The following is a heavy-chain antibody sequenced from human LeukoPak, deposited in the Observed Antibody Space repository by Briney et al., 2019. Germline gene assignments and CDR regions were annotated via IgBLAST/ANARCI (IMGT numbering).Heavy chain of an antibody. CDR1: GGTFSSYA. CDR2: INPNSGGT. J-gene: IGHJ4*02. D-gene: IGHD3-10*01. CDR3: ARDPRYGSGLDY. Sequence: ASVKVSCKASGGTFSSYAISWVRQAPGQGLEWMGWINPNSGGTNYAQKFQGRVTMTRDTSISTAYMELSRLRSDDTAVYYCARDPRYGSGLDYWGQGTLVTVSS. V-gene: IGHV1-2*02.